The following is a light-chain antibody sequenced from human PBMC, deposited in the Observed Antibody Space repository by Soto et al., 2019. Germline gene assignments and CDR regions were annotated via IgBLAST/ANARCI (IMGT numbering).Light chain of an antibody. J-gene: IGLJ2*01. V-gene: IGLV1-40*01. CDR2: SDI. Sequence: QSVLTQPPSVSGAPGQRLTISCTGSSSNIGAGYDVHWYQQFPGTAPKLLIFSDINRPSGVTARFSASKSGSSASLAISGLQAEDEADYYCQSYDSVLSASVFGGGTKLTVL. CDR3: QSYDSVLSASV. CDR1: SSNIGAGYD.